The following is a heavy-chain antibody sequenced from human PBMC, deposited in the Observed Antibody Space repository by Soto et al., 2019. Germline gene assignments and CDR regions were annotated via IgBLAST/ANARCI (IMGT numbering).Heavy chain of an antibody. D-gene: IGHD2-8*02. J-gene: IGHJ5*02. CDR1: GFTFTDYY. Sequence: QVQLVESGGGLVRPGGSLRLSCAASGFTFTDYYMNWVRQPPGKGLEWVSYISRSGSVIYYADSVKGRLTISRDNAKKSRYLQMNSPRAEETDVYYCAISVHERYCTCGVCSPNCVDRWGQGTLVIVSS. V-gene: IGHV3-11*01. CDR3: AISVHERYCTCGVCSPNCVDR. CDR2: ISRSGSVI.